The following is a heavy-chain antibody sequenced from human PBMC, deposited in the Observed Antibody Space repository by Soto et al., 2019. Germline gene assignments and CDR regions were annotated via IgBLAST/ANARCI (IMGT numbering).Heavy chain of an antibody. CDR3: ARDAGYYDFWSGYWYYFDY. J-gene: IGHJ4*02. CDR2: IKQDGSEK. CDR1: GFTFSSYW. D-gene: IGHD3-3*01. V-gene: IGHV3-7*01. Sequence: GGSLRLSCAASGFTFSSYWMSWVRQAPGKGLEWVANIKQDGSEKYYVDPVKGRFTISRDNAKNSLYLQMNSLRAEDTAVYYCARDAGYYDFWSGYWYYFDYWGQGTLVTVSS.